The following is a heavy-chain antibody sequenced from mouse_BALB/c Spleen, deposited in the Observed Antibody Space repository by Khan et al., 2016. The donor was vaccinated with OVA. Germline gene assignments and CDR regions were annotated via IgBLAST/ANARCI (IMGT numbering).Heavy chain of an antibody. V-gene: IGHV1-84*02. Sequence: QVQLKQSGPELVKPGASVKISCKASGYTFTYYYINWVKQKPGQGLEWIGWIYPGNDNTKYNEKFKDMATLTVDTSSNIAFMQLSSLTSEDTAVYCCARGGYYSNSLFDYWGQGTTLTVSS. CDR3: ARGGYYSNSLFDY. CDR1: GYTFTYYY. J-gene: IGHJ2*01. D-gene: IGHD2-5*01. CDR2: IYPGNDNT.